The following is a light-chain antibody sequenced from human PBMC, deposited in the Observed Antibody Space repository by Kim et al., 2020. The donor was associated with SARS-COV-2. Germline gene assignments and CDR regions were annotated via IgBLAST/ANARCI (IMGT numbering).Light chain of an antibody. CDR1: QGVGGN. CDR3: QQYNNWPQT. J-gene: IGKJ1*01. CDR2: GAS. V-gene: IGKV3-15*01. Sequence: GPPGKKATPPCRASQGVGGNLAGNQQKPGQAPRLLFYGASTRATGIPARFSGSGSGTEFTLTISSLQSEDFAIYYCQQYNNWPQTFGQGTKVDIK.